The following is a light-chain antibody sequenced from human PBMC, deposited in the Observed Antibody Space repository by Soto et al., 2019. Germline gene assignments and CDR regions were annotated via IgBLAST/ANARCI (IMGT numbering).Light chain of an antibody. CDR1: SGHSSYI. CDR2: LEGSGSY. J-gene: IGLJ3*02. V-gene: IGLV4-60*03. CDR3: ETWDSSTHGV. Sequence: QLVLTQSSSASASLGSSVKLTCTLNSGHSSYIIAWHQQQPGKAPGYLMKLEGSGSYNKGSGVPDRFSGSSSGADRYLTISNLQSEDEADYYCETWDSSTHGVFGGGTKLTVL.